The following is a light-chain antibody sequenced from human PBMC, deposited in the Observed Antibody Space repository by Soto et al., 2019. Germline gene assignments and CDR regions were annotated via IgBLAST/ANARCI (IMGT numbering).Light chain of an antibody. CDR3: QQYGSSLTWT. Sequence: EVVLTQSPGTVSLSPGERVTLSCRASQSVISNYLAWSQQRPGQAPRLLIYAASSRATGIPDRFSGSGSGTDFTLSISRLEPEDFAVYYCQQYGSSLTWTFGQGTKVE. CDR2: AAS. J-gene: IGKJ1*01. V-gene: IGKV3-20*01. CDR1: QSVISNY.